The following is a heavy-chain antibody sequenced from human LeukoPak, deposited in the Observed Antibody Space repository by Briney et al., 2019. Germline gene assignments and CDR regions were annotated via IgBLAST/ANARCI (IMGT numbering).Heavy chain of an antibody. Sequence: GGSLRLSCAASGFTLSDYFMTWIRQAPGKGLEWVSYITGSGGTIYYADAVKGRFTISRDNAKNSLYLQMNSLRAEDTAVYYCSRKRGYTYGYDYWGQGTLVTVSS. V-gene: IGHV3-11*01. CDR3: SRKRGYTYGYDY. D-gene: IGHD5-18*01. CDR2: ITGSGGTI. J-gene: IGHJ4*02. CDR1: GFTLSDYF.